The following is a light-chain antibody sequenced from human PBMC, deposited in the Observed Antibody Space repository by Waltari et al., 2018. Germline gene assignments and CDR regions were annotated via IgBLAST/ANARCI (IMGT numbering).Light chain of an antibody. Sequence: DIQMTQSPSTLSASVGDRVTITCRASERISRWLAWYQQKPGMAPKLLIYQASSLEDGVTSRFSGSGFETEFSLSISSLQPEDFTTYYCQQYNTYPWTFGQGTKVEIK. J-gene: IGKJ1*01. CDR3: QQYNTYPWT. CDR1: ERISRW. V-gene: IGKV1-5*03. CDR2: QAS.